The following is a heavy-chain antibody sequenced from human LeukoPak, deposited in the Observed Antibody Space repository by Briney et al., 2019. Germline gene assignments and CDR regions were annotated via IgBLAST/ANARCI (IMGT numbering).Heavy chain of an antibody. CDR2: ISGSGGST. CDR1: GFTFSSYA. Sequence: PGGSLRLSCAASGFTFSSYAMSWVRQAPGKGLEWVSDISGSGGSTYYADSVKGRFTISRDNSKNTLYLQMNSLRAEDTAVYYCAKDYYGSGRPFDIWGQGTMVTVSS. J-gene: IGHJ3*02. CDR3: AKDYYGSGRPFDI. D-gene: IGHD3-10*01. V-gene: IGHV3-23*01.